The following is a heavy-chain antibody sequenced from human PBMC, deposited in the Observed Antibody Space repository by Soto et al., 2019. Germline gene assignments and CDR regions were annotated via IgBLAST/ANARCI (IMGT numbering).Heavy chain of an antibody. J-gene: IGHJ6*02. CDR1: SGSIDNVYW. D-gene: IGHD2-2*01. CDR3: ARHEIVVVPAAMIYYGMDV. V-gene: IGHV4-4*02. Sequence: SETLSLTCAVSSGSIDNVYWWSWVRQSPGKGLEWIGETSHDGVTNYNPSLKSRVTISVDTSKNQFSLKLSSVTAADTAVYYCARHEIVVVPAAMIYYGMDVWGQGTTVTVSS. CDR2: TSHDGVT.